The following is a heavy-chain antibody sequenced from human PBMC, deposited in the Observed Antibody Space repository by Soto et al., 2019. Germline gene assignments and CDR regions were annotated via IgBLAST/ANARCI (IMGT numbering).Heavy chain of an antibody. Sequence: QLQLQASGPGLVKPSETLSLTCSVSGGSISSRTFWWAWIRPPPGTGLGWFGDMYYSGSSYSSPSLKSRVTLSVDTSKNQLSLKLNSVTAADTAVYYCARHPRDDYNYGGSGIFDYWGQGTLVTVSS. J-gene: IGHJ4*02. V-gene: IGHV4-39*01. D-gene: IGHD4-4*01. CDR3: ARHPRDDYNYGGSGIFDY. CDR2: MYYSGSS. CDR1: GGSISSRTFW.